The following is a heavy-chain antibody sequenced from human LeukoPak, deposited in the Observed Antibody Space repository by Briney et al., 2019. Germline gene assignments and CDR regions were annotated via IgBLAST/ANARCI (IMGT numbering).Heavy chain of an antibody. J-gene: IGHJ4*02. CDR3: AISIAAAGTFDY. Sequence: SVPVSCKSTGYTFPSYHINWLRPPPARGLAGVGWINPNSGNTDNAQKLQGRITITNNTSISTDYMELSRLRAEATAVYYCAISIAAAGTFDYWGQGTLVTVSS. V-gene: IGHV1-8*01. CDR1: GYTFPSYH. CDR2: INPNSGNT. D-gene: IGHD6-13*01.